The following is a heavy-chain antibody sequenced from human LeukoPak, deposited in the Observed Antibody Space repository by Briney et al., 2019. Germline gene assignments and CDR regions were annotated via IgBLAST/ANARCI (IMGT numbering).Heavy chain of an antibody. CDR1: GGLISISTYY. Sequence: SETLSLTCTVSGGLISISTYYWGWIRQPPGKGLEWIGSIYYSGTTHYNPSLKSRVTMSVDTSKNQFSLKLSSVTAADTAVYYCARLSTVTTSFDYWGQGTLVTVSS. V-gene: IGHV4-39*07. CDR3: ARLSTVTTSFDY. J-gene: IGHJ4*02. D-gene: IGHD4-17*01. CDR2: IYYSGTT.